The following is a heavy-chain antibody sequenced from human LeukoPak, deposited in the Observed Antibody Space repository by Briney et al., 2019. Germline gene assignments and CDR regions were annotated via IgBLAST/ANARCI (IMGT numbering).Heavy chain of an antibody. CDR3: ARAAHYSYYYGMDV. V-gene: IGHV1-8*01. Sequence: GASVKVSCKASGYTFTSYDINWVRQATGQGLEWMVWMNADSGSTAFAQKFQGRVTMTRNTTTSTAYMELSSVRPDDTAVYYCARAAHYSYYYGMDVWGQGTTVTVSS. CDR2: MNADSGST. J-gene: IGHJ6*02. CDR1: GYTFTSYD.